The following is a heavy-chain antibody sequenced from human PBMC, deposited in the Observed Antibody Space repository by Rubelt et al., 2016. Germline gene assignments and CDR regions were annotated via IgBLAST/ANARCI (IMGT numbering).Heavy chain of an antibody. V-gene: IGHV4-39*01. CDR3: AKYDYGGPLVGY. CDR2: IYYSGST. J-gene: IGHJ4*02. CDR1: GGSISSSSYY. D-gene: IGHD4-23*01. Sequence: QLQLQESGPGLVKPSETLSLTCTVSGGSISSSSYYWGWIRQPPGKGLEWIGSIYYSGSTYYNPSLKSRVTISVDTSKNQFSLKLSSVTAADTAVYYCAKYDYGGPLVGYWGQGTLVTVSS.